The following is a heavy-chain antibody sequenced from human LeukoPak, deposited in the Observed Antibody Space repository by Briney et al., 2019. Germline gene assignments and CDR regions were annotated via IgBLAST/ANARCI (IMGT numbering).Heavy chain of an antibody. Sequence: GSLRLSCAASGFTFSSYGMNWVRQAPGKGLEWVAFTRYDEDNKYYAESVKGRFTISRDNSKNTLYLQMNSLRAEDTAVYYCARGTLNIPGEHGAFDYWGQGTLVTVSS. V-gene: IGHV3-30*02. CDR3: ARGTLNIPGEHGAFDY. CDR1: GFTFSSYG. D-gene: IGHD1-14*01. CDR2: TRYDEDNK. J-gene: IGHJ4*02.